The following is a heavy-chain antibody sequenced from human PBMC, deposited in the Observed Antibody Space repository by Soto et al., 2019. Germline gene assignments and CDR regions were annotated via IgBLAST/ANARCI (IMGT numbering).Heavy chain of an antibody. CDR1: GGSISSGGYS. CDR3: ARGQVVAAQP. V-gene: IGHV4-30-2*01. J-gene: IGHJ5*02. Sequence: QLQLQESGSGLVKPSQTLSLTCAVSGGSISSGGYSWSWIRQPPGKGLEWIGYIYHSGSTYYNPALKRRVTISVDRSKNQYSLKRSSVTAADTAVYYCARGQVVAAQPWGQGTLVTVSS. D-gene: IGHD2-15*01. CDR2: IYHSGST.